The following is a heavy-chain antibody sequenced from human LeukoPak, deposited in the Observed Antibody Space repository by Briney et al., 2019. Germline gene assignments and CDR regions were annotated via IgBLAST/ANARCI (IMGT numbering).Heavy chain of an antibody. Sequence: SETLSLTCTVSGGSISSYYWSWIRQPPGKGLEWIGYIYYSGSAYYNPSLKSRVTISVDTSKNQFSLKLSSVTAADTAVYYCARSLGDFWSGSPNFDYWGQGTLVTVSS. CDR1: GGSISSYY. J-gene: IGHJ4*02. CDR2: IYYSGSA. CDR3: ARSLGDFWSGSPNFDY. D-gene: IGHD3-3*01. V-gene: IGHV4-30-4*08.